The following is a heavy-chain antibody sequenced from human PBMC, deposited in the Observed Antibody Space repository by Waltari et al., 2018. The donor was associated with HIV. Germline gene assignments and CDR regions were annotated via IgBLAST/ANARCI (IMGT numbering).Heavy chain of an antibody. D-gene: IGHD1-26*01. CDR1: GYTFTAYY. J-gene: IGHJ5*02. CDR3: ARRGSSGSYWFDP. CDR2: INPNSGGT. Sequence: QVQLVQSGAEVKKRGASVKVSCTASGYTFTAYYMHWVRQAPGQGLEWMGRINPNSGGTNYAQKFQGRVTMTRDTSISTAYMELSRLRSDDTAMYYCARRGSSGSYWFDPWGQGTLVTVSS. V-gene: IGHV1-2*06.